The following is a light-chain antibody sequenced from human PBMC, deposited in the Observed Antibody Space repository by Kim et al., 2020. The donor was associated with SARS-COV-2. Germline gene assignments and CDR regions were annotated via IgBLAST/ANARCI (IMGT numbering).Light chain of an antibody. CDR2: QDS. J-gene: IGLJ3*02. V-gene: IGLV3-1*01. CDR3: QAWDSSWV. Sequence: SYELTQPPSVTVSPGQTASITCYGDKLGDKYACWYQQKPGQSPVLVIYQDSKRPSGIPERFSGSNSGNTATLTISGTQAMDEADYYGQAWDSSWVFGGGT. CDR1: KLGDKY.